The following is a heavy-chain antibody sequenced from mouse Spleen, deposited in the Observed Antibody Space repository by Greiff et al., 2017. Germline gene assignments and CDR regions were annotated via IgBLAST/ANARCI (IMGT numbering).Heavy chain of an antibody. CDR2: IDPSDSYT. V-gene: IGHV1-59*01. D-gene: IGHD1-2*01. Sequence: QVQLQQPGAELVRPGTSVKLSCKASGYTFTSYWMHWVKQRPGQGLEWIGVIDPSDSYTNYNQKFKGKATLTVDTSSNTAYLQLSSLTSEDTAIYYCVTTATSLFAMDYWGQGTSVTVSS. J-gene: IGHJ4*01. CDR1: GYTFTSYW. CDR3: VTTATSLFAMDY.